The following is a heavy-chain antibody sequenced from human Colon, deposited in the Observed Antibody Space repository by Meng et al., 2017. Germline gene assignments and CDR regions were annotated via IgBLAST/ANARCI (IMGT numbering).Heavy chain of an antibody. CDR1: RFTFSDYY. CDR2: MSSDDSFI. V-gene: IGHV3-11*01. Sequence: QVQLVVSGGGLVKPGGSLRLSCATSRFTFSDYYMSWIRQAPGKGLEWISYMSSDDSFIYYADSVKGRFTMSRDNAKNSLYLQLNSLRADDTAVYYCARDRRYSSGWKTSDYWGQGTLVTVSS. D-gene: IGHD6-19*01. J-gene: IGHJ4*02. CDR3: ARDRRYSSGWKTSDY.